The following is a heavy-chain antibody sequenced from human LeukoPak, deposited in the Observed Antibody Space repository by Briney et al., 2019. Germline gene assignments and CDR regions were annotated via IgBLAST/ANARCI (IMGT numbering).Heavy chain of an antibody. Sequence: GGSLRLSCSASGFTCSDYEMKWDRQAPGQGLDWVSFISSSGSTIYYADYVKGRFTISRYNAKNSLYLQMNSLRDEDTAVYYCADSSSWNYWGQGTLVTVSS. J-gene: IGHJ4*02. D-gene: IGHD6-13*01. CDR2: ISSSGSTI. V-gene: IGHV3-48*03. CDR1: GFTCSDYE. CDR3: ADSSSWNY.